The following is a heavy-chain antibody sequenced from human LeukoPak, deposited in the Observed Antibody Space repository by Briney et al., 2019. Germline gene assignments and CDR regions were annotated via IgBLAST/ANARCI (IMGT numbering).Heavy chain of an antibody. J-gene: IGHJ2*01. V-gene: IGHV1-24*01. CDR1: GYTFSSYY. CDR2: FDPEDGET. CDR3: ATSPRVGHIVVVTAAGFDL. D-gene: IGHD2-21*02. Sequence: ASVKVSCKASGYTFSSYYLHWVRQAPGKGLEWMGGFDPEDGETIYAQKFQGRVTMTEDTSTDTAYMELSSLRSEDAAVYYCATSPRVGHIVVVTAAGFDLWGRGTLVTVSS.